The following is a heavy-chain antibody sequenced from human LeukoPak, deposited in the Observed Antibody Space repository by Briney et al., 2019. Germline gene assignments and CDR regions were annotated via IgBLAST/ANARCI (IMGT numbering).Heavy chain of an antibody. CDR2: MNPNSGNT. V-gene: IGHV1-8*01. CDR3: ARADRLDGGPYLIGP. Sequence: ASVKVSCKASGYTFTSYDINWVRQATGQGLEWMGWMNPNSGNTGYAQKFQGRVTMTRNTSISTACMELSSLRSEDTAIYYCARADRLDGGPYLIGPWGQGTLVTVSS. J-gene: IGHJ5*02. D-gene: IGHD2-21*01. CDR1: GYTFTSYD.